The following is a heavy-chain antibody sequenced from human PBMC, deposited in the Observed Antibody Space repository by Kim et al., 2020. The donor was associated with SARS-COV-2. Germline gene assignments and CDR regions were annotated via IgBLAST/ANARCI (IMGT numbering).Heavy chain of an antibody. Sequence: ASVKVSCKASGYTFSSNTLHWVRQAPGERLEWMGWINGNGNTKYSQNFLGRVTITRDTSATTAYMELNSLKSEDTALYSWAREGGFGGLDLDSGGQGTLVTVLS. V-gene: IGHV1-3*01. CDR1: GYTFSSNT. CDR3: AREGGFGGLDLDS. CDR2: INGNGNT. J-gene: IGHJ4*02. D-gene: IGHD5-12*01.